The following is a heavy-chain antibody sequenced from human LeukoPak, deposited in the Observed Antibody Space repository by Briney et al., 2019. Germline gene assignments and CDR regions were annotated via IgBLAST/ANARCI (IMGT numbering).Heavy chain of an antibody. V-gene: IGHV3-48*04. J-gene: IGHJ4*02. Sequence: GGSLRLSCAASGFTFSSYSMNWVRQAPGKGLEWVSYISSSGSTIYYADSVKGRFTISRDNAKNSLYLQMNSLRAEDTAVYYCARDLTGTMGVDYWGQGTLVTVSS. CDR3: ARDLTGTMGVDY. D-gene: IGHD1-20*01. CDR1: GFTFSSYS. CDR2: ISSSGSTI.